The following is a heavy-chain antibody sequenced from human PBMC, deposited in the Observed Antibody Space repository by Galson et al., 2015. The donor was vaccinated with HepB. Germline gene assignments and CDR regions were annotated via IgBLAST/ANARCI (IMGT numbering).Heavy chain of an antibody. V-gene: IGHV3-7*01. CDR2: IKQDESQK. D-gene: IGHD6-19*01. CDR1: GLTLTKYC. CDR3: ARDVAVAVLGSFDI. J-gene: IGHJ3*02. Sequence: SLRLSCAASGLTLTKYCMSWVRQAPGKGPEWVATIKQDESQKFYVDSVRGRFTISRDNARNSLYLQMNSLRAEDTAVYYRARDVAVAVLGSFDIWGQGTMVTVSS.